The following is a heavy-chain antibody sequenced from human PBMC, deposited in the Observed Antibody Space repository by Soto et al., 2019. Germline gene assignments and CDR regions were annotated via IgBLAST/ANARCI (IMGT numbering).Heavy chain of an antibody. V-gene: IGHV3-23*01. CDR3: AKQRSSSWYLGVNSYYFDY. CDR1: GFTFSSYA. CDR2: ISGSGGST. Sequence: LRLSCAASGFTFSSYAMSWVRQAPGKGLEWVSAISGSGGSTYYADSVKGRFTISRDNSKNTLYLQMNSLRAEDTAVYYCAKQRSSSWYLGVNSYYFDYWGQGTLVTVSS. J-gene: IGHJ4*02. D-gene: IGHD6-13*01.